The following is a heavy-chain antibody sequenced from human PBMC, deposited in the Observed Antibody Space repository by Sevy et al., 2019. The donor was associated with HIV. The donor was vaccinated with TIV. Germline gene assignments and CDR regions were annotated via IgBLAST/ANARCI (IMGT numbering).Heavy chain of an antibody. V-gene: IGHV3-7*01. CDR1: GFTFSSYW. Sequence: GGSLRLSCAASGFTFSSYWMSWVRQAPGKGLEWVANIKQDGSERYYEDSVKGRFTISRDNTKNSLYLKMNSRRVEDTVVYYCARDSQNIVVVPAATINYYYSYYMDVWGKGTTVTVSS. CDR2: IKQDGSER. J-gene: IGHJ6*03. D-gene: IGHD2-2*01. CDR3: ARDSQNIVVVPAATINYYYSYYMDV.